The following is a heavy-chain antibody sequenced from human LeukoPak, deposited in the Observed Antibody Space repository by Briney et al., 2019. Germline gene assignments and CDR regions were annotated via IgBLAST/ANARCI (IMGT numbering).Heavy chain of an antibody. V-gene: IGHV4-59*12. CDR2: IYYSGST. CDR3: ARDRAGDSFDI. CDR1: GGSISSYY. D-gene: IGHD7-27*01. J-gene: IGHJ3*02. Sequence: SETLSLTCTVSGGSISSYYWSWIRQPPGKGLEWIWYIYYSGSTNYNPSLKSRVAISIDASKNQFSLNLNSVTAAETAIYYCARDRAGDSFDIWGQGAMVTVSA.